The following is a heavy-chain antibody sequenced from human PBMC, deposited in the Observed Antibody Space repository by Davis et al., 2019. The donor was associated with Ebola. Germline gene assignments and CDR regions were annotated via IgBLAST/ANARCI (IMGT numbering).Heavy chain of an antibody. CDR2: IYYSGST. CDR1: GGSISSGDYY. V-gene: IGHV4-30-4*01. D-gene: IGHD4/OR15-4a*01. J-gene: IGHJ4*02. Sequence: PSETLSLTCTVSGGSISSGDYYWSWIRQPPGKGLEWIGYIYYSGSTYYNPSLKSRVTISVDTSKNQFSLKLSSVTAADTAVYYCARDAGANYFDYWGQGTLVTVSS. CDR3: ARDAGANYFDY.